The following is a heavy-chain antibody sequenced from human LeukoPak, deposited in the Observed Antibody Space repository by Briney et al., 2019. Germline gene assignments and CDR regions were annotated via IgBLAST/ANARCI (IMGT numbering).Heavy chain of an antibody. D-gene: IGHD1-14*01. CDR3: ARGHKRTPRPSWFDP. J-gene: IGHJ5*02. V-gene: IGHV4-34*01. CDR2: INHSGST. Sequence: SETLSLTFAVYGGSFSGYYWSWIRQPPGKGLEWIGEINHSGSTNYNPSLKSRVTISVDTSKNQFSLKLSSVTAADTAVYYCARGHKRTPRPSWFDPWGQGTLVTVSS. CDR1: GGSFSGYY.